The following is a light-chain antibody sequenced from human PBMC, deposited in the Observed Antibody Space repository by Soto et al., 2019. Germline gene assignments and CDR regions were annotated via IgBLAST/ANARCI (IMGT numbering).Light chain of an antibody. Sequence: DVQMTQSPSSLSASVGDTVTITCQASQDIINYLNCYQQKPGKAPKLLIYLASNLQTGVPSRFSGSGSGTDFTFTISSLQSEDIATYYCQQYETLPPTFGGGTKVEIK. CDR1: QDIINY. J-gene: IGKJ4*01. CDR3: QQYETLPPT. CDR2: LAS. V-gene: IGKV1-33*01.